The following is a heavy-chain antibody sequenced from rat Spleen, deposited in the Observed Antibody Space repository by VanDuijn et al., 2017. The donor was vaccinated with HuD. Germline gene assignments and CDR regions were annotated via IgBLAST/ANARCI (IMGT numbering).Heavy chain of an antibody. D-gene: IGHD1-2*01. Sequence: EVQLVESDGGLVQPGRSLKLSCAASGFTFSDYYMAWVRQAPTKGLEWVATISSDGRRNYYRDSVKGRFTISRDNAKRTLFLQMDSLRSDDTATYYCTRDRLYYYSSSRHVMDAWGQGASVTVSS. V-gene: IGHV5-29*01. J-gene: IGHJ4*01. CDR1: GFTFSDYY. CDR2: ISSDGRRN. CDR3: TRDRLYYYSSSRHVMDA.